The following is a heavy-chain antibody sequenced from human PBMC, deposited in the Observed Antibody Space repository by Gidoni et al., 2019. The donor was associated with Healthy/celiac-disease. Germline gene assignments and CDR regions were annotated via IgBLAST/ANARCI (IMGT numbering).Heavy chain of an antibody. D-gene: IGHD6-19*01. Sequence: EVQLVESGGGLVQPGRYLRLSCAASGFTFDDYAMHWVRQAPGKCLEWVSGISWNSGSIGYADSVKGRFTISRDNAKNSLYLQMNSLRAEDTALYYCAKDIGGIAVVIDYWGQGTLVTVSS. V-gene: IGHV3-9*01. CDR3: AKDIGGIAVVIDY. J-gene: IGHJ4*02. CDR1: GFTFDDYA. CDR2: ISWNSGSI.